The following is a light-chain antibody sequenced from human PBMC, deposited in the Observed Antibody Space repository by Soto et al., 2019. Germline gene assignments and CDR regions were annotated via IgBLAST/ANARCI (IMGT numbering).Light chain of an antibody. V-gene: IGKV1-5*03. CDR3: QHLRT. Sequence: DIQMTQSPSTRSASVGDRVTITCRASQSISSWLAWYQQKPGKAPKLLIYKASSLESGVPSRFSGSGSGTEFTLTISSLQPDDFATYYCQHLRTFGQGTKVDIK. CDR1: QSISSW. J-gene: IGKJ1*01. CDR2: KAS.